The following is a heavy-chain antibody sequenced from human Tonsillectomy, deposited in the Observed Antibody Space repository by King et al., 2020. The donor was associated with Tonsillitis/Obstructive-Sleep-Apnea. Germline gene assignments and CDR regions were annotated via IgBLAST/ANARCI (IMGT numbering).Heavy chain of an antibody. CDR2: VYWDDDK. D-gene: IGHD3-22*01. CDR3: AQRVHSRGSVYYYLDV. J-gene: IGHJ6*03. Sequence: TLKESGPTLVKPTQTLTLTCTFSGFSLNTSGVGVGWIRQPPGKALEWLALVYWDDDKRYSPSLKSRLTITKDTSKNQVVLTMTNMDPVDTATYFCAQRVHSRGSVYYYLDVWGKGTTVTVSS. CDR1: GFSLNTSGVG. V-gene: IGHV2-5*02.